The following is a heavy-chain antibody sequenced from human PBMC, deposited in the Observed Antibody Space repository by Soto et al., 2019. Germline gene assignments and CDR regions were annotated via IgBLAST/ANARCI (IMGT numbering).Heavy chain of an antibody. D-gene: IGHD2-15*01. V-gene: IGHV3-23*01. J-gene: IGHJ4*02. Sequence: GGSLRLSCAASGFTFSSYAMSWVRQSPGKGLEWVSTISGSGGSTYYADSVTGRFTISRDNSKNTLYLQMNSLRVEDTAVYYCAKGRCSGGSCYSSDDWGQGTLVTVSS. CDR2: ISGSGGST. CDR1: GFTFSSYA. CDR3: AKGRCSGGSCYSSDD.